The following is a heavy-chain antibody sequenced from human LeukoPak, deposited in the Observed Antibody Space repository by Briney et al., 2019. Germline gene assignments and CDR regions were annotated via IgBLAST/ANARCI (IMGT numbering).Heavy chain of an antibody. J-gene: IGHJ4*02. CDR3: ARDPKVRGVFDY. CDR2: IHYSGST. CDR1: GGSISSSSYY. D-gene: IGHD3-10*01. Sequence: PSETLSLTCTVSGGSISSSSYYWGWIRQPPGKGLEWIGSIHYSGSTYYNPSLKSRVTISVDTSKNQFSLKLSSVTAADTAVYYCARDPKVRGVFDYWGQGTLVTVSS. V-gene: IGHV4-39*07.